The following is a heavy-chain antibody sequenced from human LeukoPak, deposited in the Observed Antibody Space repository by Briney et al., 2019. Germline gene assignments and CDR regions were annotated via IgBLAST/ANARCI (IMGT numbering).Heavy chain of an antibody. CDR3: ARWSSSSSFDY. V-gene: IGHV1-2*02. CDR2: INPNSGGT. D-gene: IGHD6-6*01. Sequence: ASVKVSCKASGYTFTGYYMHWVRQAPGQGLEWVGGINPNSGGTNYAQKFQGRVTITRDTSISTAHIVLNRLRSDDTAGYYCARWSSSSSFDYWGQGTLVTVSS. J-gene: IGHJ4*02. CDR1: GYTFTGYY.